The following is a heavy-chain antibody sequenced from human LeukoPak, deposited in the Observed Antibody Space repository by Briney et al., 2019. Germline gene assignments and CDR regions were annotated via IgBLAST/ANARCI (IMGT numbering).Heavy chain of an antibody. CDR1: GYTFTSYY. J-gene: IGHJ4*02. V-gene: IGHV1-46*01. D-gene: IGHD5-18*01. CDR2: INPSGGST. CDR3: ARDSRGYSYGYIHPHFDY. Sequence: GASVKVSCKASGYTFTSYYMHWVRQAPGQGLEWMGIINPSGGSTSYAQKFQGRVTMTRDMSTSTVYMELSSLRSEDTAVYYCARDSRGYSYGYIHPHFDYWGQGTLVTVSS.